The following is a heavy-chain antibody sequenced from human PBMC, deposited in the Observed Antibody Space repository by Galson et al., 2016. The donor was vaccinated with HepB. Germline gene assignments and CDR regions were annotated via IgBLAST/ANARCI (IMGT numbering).Heavy chain of an antibody. J-gene: IGHJ6*02. D-gene: IGHD3-3*01. CDR2: INDSGETR. Sequence: SLRLSCAASGFSFGDFYMTWVRQAPGKGLEWISYINDSGETRYYADSVKGRFTISRDNAKNSLFLQMHSLRDEDTAVYFCARGVGGVPGVDYYYYGMDVWGQGTTVIVSS. CDR1: GFSFGDFY. CDR3: ARGVGGVPGVDYYYYGMDV. V-gene: IGHV3-11*01.